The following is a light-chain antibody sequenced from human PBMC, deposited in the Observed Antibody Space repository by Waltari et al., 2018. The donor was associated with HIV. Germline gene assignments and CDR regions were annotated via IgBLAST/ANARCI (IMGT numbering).Light chain of an antibody. CDR1: SSNIGKSY. CDR3: GTWDSSLSAMV. Sequence: QSVLTQPPSVSAAPGQQVTISCSGSSSNIGKSYVSWYQQVPETAPRLLIYDNDKRPSGIPDRSSGSKSGTSATLGITGLQTGDEADYYCGTWDSSLSAMVFGGGTKLTVL. CDR2: DND. V-gene: IGLV1-51*01. J-gene: IGLJ2*01.